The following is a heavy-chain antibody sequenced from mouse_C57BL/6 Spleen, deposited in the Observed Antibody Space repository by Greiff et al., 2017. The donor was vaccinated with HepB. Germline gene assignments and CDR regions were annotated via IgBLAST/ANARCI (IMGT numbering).Heavy chain of an antibody. Sequence: EVQLVESVAELVRPGASVKLSCTASGFNIKNTYMHWVKQRPEQGLEWIGRINPANGNTKYAPKFQGKATITADTSSNTAYLQLSSLTSEDTAIYYCARGVYYGSSYSWFAYWGQGTLVTVSA. D-gene: IGHD1-1*01. J-gene: IGHJ3*01. CDR1: GFNIKNTY. CDR2: INPANGNT. V-gene: IGHV14-3*01. CDR3: ARGVYYGSSYSWFAY.